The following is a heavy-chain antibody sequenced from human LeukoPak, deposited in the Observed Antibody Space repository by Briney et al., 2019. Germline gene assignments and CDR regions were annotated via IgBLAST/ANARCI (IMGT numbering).Heavy chain of an antibody. D-gene: IGHD2-2*02. CDR3: ARGVRYCSSTSCYTLGDAFDI. Sequence: GSLRLSCAASGFTFSSYAMHWVRQAPGKGLEWVAVISYDGSNKYYADSVKGRFTISRDNSKNTLYLQMNSLRAEDTAVYYCARGVRYCSSTSCYTLGDAFDIWGQGTMVTVSS. CDR1: GFTFSSYA. CDR2: ISYDGSNK. V-gene: IGHV3-30-3*01. J-gene: IGHJ3*02.